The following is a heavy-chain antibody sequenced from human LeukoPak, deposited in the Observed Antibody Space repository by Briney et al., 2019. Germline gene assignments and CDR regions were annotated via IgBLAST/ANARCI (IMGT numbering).Heavy chain of an antibody. J-gene: IGHJ6*03. CDR1: GYTFTSYD. CDR2: MNPNSGNT. V-gene: IGHV1-8*01. D-gene: IGHD6-6*01. Sequence: ASVKVSCKASGYTFTSYDINWVRQATGQGLEWMGWMNPNSGNTGYAQKFQGRVTMTRNTSISTAYMELSSLRSEDTAVYYCARGAYSSSAAYYYHYMDVWGKGTTVTVSS. CDR3: ARGAYSSSAAYYYHYMDV.